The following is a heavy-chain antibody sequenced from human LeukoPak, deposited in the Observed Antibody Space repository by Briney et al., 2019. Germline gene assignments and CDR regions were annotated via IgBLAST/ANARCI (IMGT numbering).Heavy chain of an antibody. CDR3: ARYCGAASCYSGFDY. D-gene: IGHD2-15*01. CDR2: IRGDGGT. J-gene: IGHJ4*02. Sequence: GGSLRLSCAASGFTFGSYVMSWVRQAPGKGPEWVSAIRGDGGTYYADSVKGRFTISRDNSKNTLYLQMNSLGGEDTALYYCARYCGAASCYSGFDYWGQGTLVTVAS. CDR1: GFTFGSYV. V-gene: IGHV3-23*01.